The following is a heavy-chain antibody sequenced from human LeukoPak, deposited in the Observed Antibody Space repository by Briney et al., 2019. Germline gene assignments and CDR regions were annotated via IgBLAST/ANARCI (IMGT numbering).Heavy chain of an antibody. D-gene: IGHD3-16*01. CDR1: GGTFSSYA. J-gene: IGHJ4*02. CDR2: IIPIFDTA. V-gene: IGHV1-69*01. Sequence: SVKVSCKASGGTFSSYAISWVRQAPGQGLECMGGIIPIFDTANYAQKFQGRVTITADESTSTAYMELSSLRSEDTAVYYCARVGEHVGEFDYWGQGTLVTVSS. CDR3: ARVGEHVGEFDY.